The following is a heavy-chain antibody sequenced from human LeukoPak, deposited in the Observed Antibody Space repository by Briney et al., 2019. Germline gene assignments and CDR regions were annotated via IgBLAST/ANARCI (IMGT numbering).Heavy chain of an antibody. Sequence: GGSLRLSCAASGFTFSSYWMHWVRQAPGKGLEWVSVIYSGGSTYYADSVKGRFTISRDNSKNALYLQMNSLRAEDTAIYYCARVVPAATIWFDPWGQGTLVTVSS. CDR1: GFTFSSYW. J-gene: IGHJ5*02. D-gene: IGHD2-2*01. CDR3: ARVVPAATIWFDP. CDR2: IYSGGST. V-gene: IGHV3-66*01.